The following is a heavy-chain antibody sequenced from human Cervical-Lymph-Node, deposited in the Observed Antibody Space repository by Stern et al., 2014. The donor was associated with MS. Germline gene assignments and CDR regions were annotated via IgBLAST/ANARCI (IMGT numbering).Heavy chain of an antibody. D-gene: IGHD6-13*01. Sequence: VQLVESGAEVKQPGSSMKVSCKASGGTFSSIEISWVRQAPGQGLEWLGGISPLFGTTNYAQQVQGRVTILADESTNTVNMELSRLRSEDTAVYYCVRDQGGIAASWGQGTLVTVSS. CDR3: VRDQGGIAAS. CDR1: GGTFSSIE. CDR2: ISPLFGTT. J-gene: IGHJ4*02. V-gene: IGHV1-69*01.